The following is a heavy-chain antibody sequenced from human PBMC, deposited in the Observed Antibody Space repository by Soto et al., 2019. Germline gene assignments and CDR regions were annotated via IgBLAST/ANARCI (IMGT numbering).Heavy chain of an antibody. CDR1: GFTFSSYA. Sequence: GGSLRLSCAASGFTFSSYAMSWVRQAPGKGLEWVSAISGSGGSTYYADSVKGRFTISRDNSKNTLYLQMNSLRAEDTAVYYCAKSPPPTVTTLEGDHAFDIWGQGTMVTVSS. CDR2: ISGSGGST. D-gene: IGHD4-17*01. J-gene: IGHJ3*02. CDR3: AKSPPPTVTTLEGDHAFDI. V-gene: IGHV3-23*01.